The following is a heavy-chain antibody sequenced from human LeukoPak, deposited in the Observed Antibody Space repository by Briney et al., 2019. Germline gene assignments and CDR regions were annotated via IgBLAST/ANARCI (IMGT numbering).Heavy chain of an antibody. V-gene: IGHV1-8*01. Sequence: ASVNVSCKASGYTFTNYDINWVRQATGQGLEWMGWLNPNSGKTGYEQKFQGRVTMTRDSSISTAYLDLSSLPSEDTAVYYCARVRPGPYNYFDLWGRGTLVTVSS. CDR1: GYTFTNYD. CDR3: ARVRPGPYNYFDL. J-gene: IGHJ5*02. CDR2: LNPNSGKT.